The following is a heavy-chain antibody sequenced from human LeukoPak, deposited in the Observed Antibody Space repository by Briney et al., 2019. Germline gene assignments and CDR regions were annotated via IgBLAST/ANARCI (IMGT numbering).Heavy chain of an antibody. Sequence: ASVKVSCKASGYTFTSHGISWVRQAPGQGLEWMGWISAYNGNTNYAQKLQGRVTMTTDTSTSTAYMELRSLKSDDTAVYYCARVLVGSGSHLPDYWGQGTLVTVSS. CDR2: ISAYNGNT. CDR1: GYTFTSHG. CDR3: ARVLVGSGSHLPDY. V-gene: IGHV1-18*01. J-gene: IGHJ4*02. D-gene: IGHD3-10*01.